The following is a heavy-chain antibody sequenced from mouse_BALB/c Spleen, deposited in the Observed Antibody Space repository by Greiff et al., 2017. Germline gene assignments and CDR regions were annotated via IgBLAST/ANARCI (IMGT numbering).Heavy chain of an antibody. D-gene: IGHD4-1*01. V-gene: IGHV1S56*01. CDR3: ARHWDFDY. CDR1: GYTFTSYY. Sequence: QVQLQQSGPELVKPGASVKMSCKASGYTFTSYYIHWVKQRPGQGLEWIGWIYPGDGSTKYNEKFKGKTTLTADKSSSTAYMLLSSLTSEDSAIYFCARHWDFDYWGQGTTLTVSS. CDR2: IYPGDGST. J-gene: IGHJ2*01.